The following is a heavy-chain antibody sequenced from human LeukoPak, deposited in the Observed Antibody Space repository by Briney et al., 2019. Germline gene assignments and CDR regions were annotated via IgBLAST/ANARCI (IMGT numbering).Heavy chain of an antibody. CDR2: IKPNTGGT. Sequence: GASVKVSCKASGYTFTNLYMHWVRQAPGQGLEWMGLIKPNTGGTEYAQKFQGRVTMTRDTSISTAYMELSRLRSDDTAVYYCARDERYCSGGSCYQNFDYWGQGTLVTVSS. V-gene: IGHV1-2*02. CDR3: ARDERYCSGGSCYQNFDY. D-gene: IGHD2-15*01. CDR1: GYTFTNLY. J-gene: IGHJ4*02.